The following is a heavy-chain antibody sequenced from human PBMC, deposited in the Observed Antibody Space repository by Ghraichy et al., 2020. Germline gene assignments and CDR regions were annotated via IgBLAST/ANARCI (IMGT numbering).Heavy chain of an antibody. CDR2: IYDSGST. CDR3: ARELRRAEFDN. V-gene: IGHV4-59*01. J-gene: IGHJ4*02. Sequence: SQTLSLTCTVSGDSIKNYDWSWIRQSPGKGLEWISNIYDSGSTNYKTNYNPSLKSRVIMSLDTSRNQISLRLTSLTAADTAIYYCARELRRAEFDNWGQGPLVTVSS. CDR1: GDSIKNYD.